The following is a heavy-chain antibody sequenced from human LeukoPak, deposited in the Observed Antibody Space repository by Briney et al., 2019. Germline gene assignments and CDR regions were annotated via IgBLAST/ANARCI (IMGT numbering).Heavy chain of an antibody. Sequence: GASVKVSCKASGHTFTSYDINWVRQATGQGLEWMGWMNPNSGNTAYAQKFQGRVTMTRNTSINTAYMELSSLRSEDTAVYYCARGDSGSGSPLDYWGQGTLVTVSS. J-gene: IGHJ4*02. CDR3: ARGDSGSGSPLDY. V-gene: IGHV1-8*02. CDR1: GHTFTSYD. D-gene: IGHD3-10*01. CDR2: MNPNSGNT.